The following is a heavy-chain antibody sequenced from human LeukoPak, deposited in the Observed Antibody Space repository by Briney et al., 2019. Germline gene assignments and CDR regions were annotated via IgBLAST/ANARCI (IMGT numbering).Heavy chain of an antibody. CDR1: GFTFSTYW. D-gene: IGHD6-6*01. CDR3: AREDGSSYYFDY. V-gene: IGHV3-74*01. Sequence: GGSLRLSCAASGFTFSTYWMHWVRQAPGKGLVWVSRIHSDGGSTSYADSVMGRFTISRDNAKNTLYLQMNSLRAEDTAVYYCAREDGSSYYFDYWGQGTLVTVAS. J-gene: IGHJ4*02. CDR2: IHSDGGST.